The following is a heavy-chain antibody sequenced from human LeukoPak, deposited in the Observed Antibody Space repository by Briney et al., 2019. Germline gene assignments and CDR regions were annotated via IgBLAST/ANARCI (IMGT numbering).Heavy chain of an antibody. V-gene: IGHV4-30-2*01. Sequence: SETLSLTCAVSGGSISSGGYSWSWLRQPPGKGLEWIGYIYHSGSTYYNPSLKSRVTISVDRSKNQFSLKLSSVTAADTAVYYCARGSEGDYDFWSGFRFDYWGQGTLVTVSS. CDR1: GGSISSGGYS. J-gene: IGHJ4*02. CDR2: IYHSGST. CDR3: ARGSEGDYDFWSGFRFDY. D-gene: IGHD3-3*01.